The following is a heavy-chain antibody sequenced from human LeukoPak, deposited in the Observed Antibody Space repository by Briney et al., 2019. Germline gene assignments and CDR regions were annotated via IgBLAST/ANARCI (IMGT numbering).Heavy chain of an antibody. CDR3: ARVGCTTTSCLAN. CDR2: IKQDGSEK. CDR1: GLTFSSYW. Sequence: PGGSLRLSCAISGLTFSSYWMTWVRQAPGKGLELVANIKQDGSEKYYVDSEKGRFTISRDNAKNSLYLQMSSLRVEDTAVYYCARVGCTTTSCLANWGQGTLVTVSS. D-gene: IGHD2-2*01. V-gene: IGHV3-7*01. J-gene: IGHJ4*02.